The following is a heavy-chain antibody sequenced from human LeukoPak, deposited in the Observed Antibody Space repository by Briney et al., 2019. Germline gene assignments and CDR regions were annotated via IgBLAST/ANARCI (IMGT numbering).Heavy chain of an antibody. J-gene: IGHJ4*02. CDR3: AKGAEIDH. CDR1: GFNFNNFA. V-gene: IGHV3-23*01. CDR2: MTGSADTT. Sequence: GGSLRLSCAASGFNFNNFAMSWVRQAPGKGPEWLSAMTGSADTTYYAESVKGRFTISRDYSKSMVYLQMNSLRVEDTAIYYCAKGAEIDHWGQGTLVTVSS.